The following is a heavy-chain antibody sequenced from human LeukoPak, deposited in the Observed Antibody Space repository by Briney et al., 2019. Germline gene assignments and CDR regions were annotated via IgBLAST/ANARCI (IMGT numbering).Heavy chain of an antibody. D-gene: IGHD3-3*01. CDR1: GGFFSGYY. J-gene: IGHJ4*02. CDR2: INHSGST. CDR3: ARESPRYDFWSGHGGIYYFDY. V-gene: IGHV4-34*01. Sequence: SETLSLTCAVYGGFFSGYYWSWIRQPPGKGLEWIGEINHSGSTNYNPSLKSRVTISVDTSKNQFSLKLSSVTAADTAVYYCARESPRYDFWSGHGGIYYFDYWGQGTLVTVSS.